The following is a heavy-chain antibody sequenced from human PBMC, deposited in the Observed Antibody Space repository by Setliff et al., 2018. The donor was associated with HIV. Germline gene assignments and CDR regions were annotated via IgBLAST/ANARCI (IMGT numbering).Heavy chain of an antibody. CDR1: GSTFSSYA. D-gene: IGHD6-19*01. CDR3: AKDSSGWLGYFDY. Sequence: GGSLRLSCAASGSTFSSYAMSWVRQAPGKGLEWVSAISGSGGSTYYADSVKGRFTISRDNSKNTLYLQMNSLRAEDTAVYYCAKDSSGWLGYFDYWGQGTLVTVSS. J-gene: IGHJ4*02. CDR2: ISGSGGST. V-gene: IGHV3-23*01.